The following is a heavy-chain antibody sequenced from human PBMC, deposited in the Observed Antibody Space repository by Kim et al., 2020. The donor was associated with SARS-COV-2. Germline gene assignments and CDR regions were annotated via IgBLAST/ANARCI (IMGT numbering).Heavy chain of an antibody. CDR2: IYYSGST. V-gene: IGHV4-39*01. D-gene: IGHD2-15*01. J-gene: IGHJ6*02. Sequence: SETLSLTCTVSGGSISSSSYYWGLIRQPPGKGLAWIESIYYSGSTYYNPSLKSRVTISVYTSKNQFSLKLFSVTAADTAVYYCARLGGVVAAYYYGIDVWGQGRTVNVSS. CDR1: GGSISSSSYY. CDR3: ARLGGVVAAYYYGIDV.